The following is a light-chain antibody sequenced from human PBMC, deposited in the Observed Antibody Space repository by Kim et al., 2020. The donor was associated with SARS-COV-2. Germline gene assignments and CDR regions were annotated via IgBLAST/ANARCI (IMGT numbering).Light chain of an antibody. J-gene: IGLJ2*01. CDR1: SIGGKS. CDR3: QVGDSTTAHRVV. Sequence: PRKTAGVSCGGNSIGGKSVDWYQQQSGQHPVLVIYYDGDRPSGIPERFSGSNSGNTATLTISRVEAGDEADYYCQVGDSTTAHRVVFGAGTQLTVL. CDR2: YDG. V-gene: IGLV3-21*04.